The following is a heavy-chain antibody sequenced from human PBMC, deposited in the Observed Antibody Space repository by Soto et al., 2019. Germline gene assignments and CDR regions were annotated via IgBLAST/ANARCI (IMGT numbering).Heavy chain of an antibody. Sequence: QVQLEQSGAEVKKPGSSVKVSCKASGGTFSNSAISWVRQAPGQGLEWMGGIMPIFRTPDYAQKFQDRVTITADQSTTTAYMELRGLISDDTAVYYCAGDKDRLQIGGTYHSRLAVWGQGTTVTVSS. CDR2: IMPIFRTP. CDR3: AGDKDRLQIGGTYHSRLAV. J-gene: IGHJ6*02. V-gene: IGHV1-69*12. CDR1: GGTFSNSA. D-gene: IGHD1-1*01.